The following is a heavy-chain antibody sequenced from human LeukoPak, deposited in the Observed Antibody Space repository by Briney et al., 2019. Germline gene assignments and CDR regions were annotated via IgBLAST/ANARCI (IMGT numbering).Heavy chain of an antibody. CDR1: GIIFSDHY. CDR3: VRLTLDTVYSNYNFMDV. Sequence: GGPLRLSCIASGIIFSDHYMDWVRKAPGKGLEWVGRTKNKVNGYSTIYAASVKGRFTISRDDSKDSLFLQMNSLKTEDTAMYYCVRLTLDTVYSNYNFMDVWGKGTTVTVSS. CDR2: TKNKVNGYST. V-gene: IGHV3-72*01. D-gene: IGHD2-2*02. J-gene: IGHJ6*03.